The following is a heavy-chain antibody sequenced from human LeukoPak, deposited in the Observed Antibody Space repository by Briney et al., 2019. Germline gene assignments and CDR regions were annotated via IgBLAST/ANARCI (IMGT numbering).Heavy chain of an antibody. CDR2: IYYSGST. J-gene: IGHJ4*02. D-gene: IGHD3-10*01. CDR1: GYSISGGYY. V-gene: IGHV4-38-2*02. CDR3: ARTRYYYNSRSYGAPYYFDY. Sequence: PSETLSLTCSVSGYSISGGYYWGWIRQPPGKGLEWIGSIYYSGSTYYNPSLKSRVTISVDTSKNQFSLKLSSVTAADTAVYYCARTRYYYNSRSYGAPYYFDYWGQGTLVTVSS.